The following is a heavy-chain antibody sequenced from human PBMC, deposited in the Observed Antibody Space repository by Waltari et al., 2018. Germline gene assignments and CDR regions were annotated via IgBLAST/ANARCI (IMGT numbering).Heavy chain of an antibody. Sequence: QVQLQQWGAGLLKPSETLSLTCAVYGGSFSGYYWSWIRPSPGKGLEWLGEIHYSGSTNYNPSLKSRVTISRDTAKTQFSLELTSVTGADTAVYYCAGTPVGVTFLYFDYWGQGTLVTVSS. CDR1: GGSFSGYY. CDR3: AGTPVGVTFLYFDY. V-gene: IGHV4-34*01. D-gene: IGHD1-26*01. CDR2: IHYSGST. J-gene: IGHJ4*02.